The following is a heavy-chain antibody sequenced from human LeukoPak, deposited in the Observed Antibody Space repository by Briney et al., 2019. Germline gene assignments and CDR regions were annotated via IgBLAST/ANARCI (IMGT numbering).Heavy chain of an antibody. J-gene: IGHJ6*02. CDR2: ISAYNGNT. V-gene: IGHV1-18*01. Sequence: ASVKVSCKASGYTFTSYGIRWVRQAPGQGREWMGWISAYNGNTNYAQKLQGRVTMTTDTSTSTAYMELRRLRSDDTAVYYCARGMCSGGSCYGMDVWGQGTTVTVSS. D-gene: IGHD2-15*01. CDR3: ARGMCSGGSCYGMDV. CDR1: GYTFTSYG.